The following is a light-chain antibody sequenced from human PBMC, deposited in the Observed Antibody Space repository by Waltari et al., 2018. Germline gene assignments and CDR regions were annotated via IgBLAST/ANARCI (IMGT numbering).Light chain of an antibody. Sequence: QSALTQPASVSGSPEQSITISCTGTSSDIGGDTFVSWYQQHPGKAPKLILFDVSDRPSGVFNRFSGSKSGNSASLTISGLQAEDEADYYCSSYTRSSSYVFGTGTKVTVL. CDR1: SSDIGGDTF. CDR3: SSYTRSSSYV. J-gene: IGLJ1*01. CDR2: DVS. V-gene: IGLV2-14*01.